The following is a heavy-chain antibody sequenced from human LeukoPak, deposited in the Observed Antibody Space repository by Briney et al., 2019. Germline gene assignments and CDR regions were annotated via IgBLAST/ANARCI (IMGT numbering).Heavy chain of an antibody. CDR2: IRSDGSKK. V-gene: IGHV3-30*02. CDR3: ARASSVVVVADAFDI. Sequence: GGSLRLSCTASGFTFSTYGMHWVRQAPGKGLEWAAFIRSDGSKKYYADSVKGRFTISRDNSKNTLYLQMNSLRAEDTAVYYCARASSVVVVADAFDIWGQGTMVTVSS. J-gene: IGHJ3*02. CDR1: GFTFSTYG. D-gene: IGHD3-22*01.